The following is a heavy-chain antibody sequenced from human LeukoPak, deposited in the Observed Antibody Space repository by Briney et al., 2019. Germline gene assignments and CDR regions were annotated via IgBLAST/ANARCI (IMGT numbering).Heavy chain of an antibody. CDR3: ARTIVGLYYFDY. CDR2: INHSGST. J-gene: IGHJ4*02. D-gene: IGHD1-26*01. CDR1: GGSFSGYY. V-gene: IGHV4-34*01. Sequence: SETLSLTCAVYGGSFSGYYWSWIRQPPGKGLEWVGEINHSGSTNYNPSLKSRATISVDTSKNQFSLKLSSVTAADTAVYYCARTIVGLYYFDYRGQGTRVTVSS.